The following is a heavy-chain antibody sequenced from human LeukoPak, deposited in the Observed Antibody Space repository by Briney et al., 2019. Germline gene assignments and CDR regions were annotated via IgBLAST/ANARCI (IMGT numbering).Heavy chain of an antibody. CDR3: ARDPAGSSSWYYFDY. V-gene: IGHV3-7*01. D-gene: IGHD6-13*01. CDR2: IKQDGSEK. J-gene: IGHJ4*02. CDR1: GFTFSSYW. Sequence: GGSLRLSCAASGFTFSSYWMSWVRRAPGKGLEWVANIKQDGSEKYYVDSVKGRFTISRDNAKNSLYLQMNSLRAEDTAVYYCARDPAGSSSWYYFDYWGQGTLVTVSS.